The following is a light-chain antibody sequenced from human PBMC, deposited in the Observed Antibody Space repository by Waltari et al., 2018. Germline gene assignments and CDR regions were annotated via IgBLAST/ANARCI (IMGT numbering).Light chain of an antibody. J-gene: IGKJ5*01. CDR2: AAS. Sequence: DIQMTQSPSSVSASVGDTVTITCRASQSISTWLAWHQQKPGQAPKLLIYAASSLQSEVPSRFSGNGSGTDFTLTISSLQPEDFATYFCQQADSFPITFGQGTRVEI. CDR1: QSISTW. V-gene: IGKV1D-12*01. CDR3: QQADSFPIT.